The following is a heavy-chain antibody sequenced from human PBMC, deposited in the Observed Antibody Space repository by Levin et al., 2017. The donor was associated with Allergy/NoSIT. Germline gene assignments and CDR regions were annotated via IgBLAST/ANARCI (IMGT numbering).Heavy chain of an antibody. D-gene: IGHD1-26*01. J-gene: IGHJ6*03. CDR1: GGSISSGDYY. CDR3: VGERRYRGFGRYNYYMDV. Sequence: SETLSLTCKVSGGSISSGDYYWSWVRQHPGKGLEWIGYISYSGNTYYSPSLKRRVTISADTSEDQFSLKLTSVTAADTAVYYCVGERRYRGFGRYNYYMDVWGEGITVTVSS. V-gene: IGHV4-31*03. CDR2: ISYSGNT.